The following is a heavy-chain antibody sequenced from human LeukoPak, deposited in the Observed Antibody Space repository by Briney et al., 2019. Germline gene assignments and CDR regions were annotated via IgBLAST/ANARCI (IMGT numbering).Heavy chain of an antibody. V-gene: IGHV3-30*02. CDR3: AKDRASLDSAMVNLFEFDY. J-gene: IGHJ4*02. CDR2: IRYDGSNK. Sequence: GGSLRLSCAASGFTFSSYGMHWVRQAPGKGLEWVAFIRYDGSNKYYADSVKGRFTISRDNSKNTLYLQMNSLRAEDTAVYYCAKDRASLDSAMVNLFEFDYWGQGTLVTVSS. D-gene: IGHD5-18*01. CDR1: GFTFSSYG.